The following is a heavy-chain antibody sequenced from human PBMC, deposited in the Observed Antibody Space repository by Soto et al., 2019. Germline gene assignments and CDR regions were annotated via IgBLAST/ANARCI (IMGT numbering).Heavy chain of an antibody. Sequence: QVQLQESGPRLVKPAETLSLTCTVSGGFLDRSYWSWIRQSPGKGLEWIGYVYESGSTSYNPSLQSRVAVSVDMSKNPFSLTLTSVTAADTAVYYCVRHLPVPMAVGSFDIWGRGTLITVSS. CDR1: GGFLDRSY. J-gene: IGHJ3*02. D-gene: IGHD2-8*01. CDR2: VYESGST. V-gene: IGHV4-59*08. CDR3: VRHLPVPMAVGSFDI.